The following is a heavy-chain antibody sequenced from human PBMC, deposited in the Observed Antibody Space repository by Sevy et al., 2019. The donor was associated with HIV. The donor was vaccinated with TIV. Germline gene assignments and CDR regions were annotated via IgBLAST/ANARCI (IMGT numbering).Heavy chain of an antibody. CDR2: ISWNSRNI. CDR3: AKDIIRGCYCVDCYSYYYYFYGLDV. J-gene: IGHJ6*02. V-gene: IGHV3-9*01. CDR1: GFPFNDHA. Sequence: GGSLRLSCAASGFPFNDHAMHWVRQVPGKGLEWVSGISWNSRNIGYADSVKGRFTISRDNARDFVYLEMNSLRPEEPDVYYCAKDIIRGCYCVDCYSYYYYFYGLDVWGQGTTVTVSS. D-gene: IGHD2-21*02.